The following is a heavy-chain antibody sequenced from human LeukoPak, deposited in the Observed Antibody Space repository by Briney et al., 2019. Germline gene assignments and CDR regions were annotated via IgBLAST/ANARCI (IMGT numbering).Heavy chain of an antibody. J-gene: IGHJ5*02. V-gene: IGHV1-2*02. CDR2: INPNSGDT. D-gene: IGHD2-15*01. CDR3: ARDLDIVVVVAADFWFDP. Sequence: ASVKVSCKASGYTFTGYYMHWVRQAPGQGFEWMGWINPNSGDTNYAQKLQGRVTMTTDTSTSTAYMELRSLRSDDTAVYYCARDLDIVVVVAADFWFDPWGQGTLVTVSS. CDR1: GYTFTGYY.